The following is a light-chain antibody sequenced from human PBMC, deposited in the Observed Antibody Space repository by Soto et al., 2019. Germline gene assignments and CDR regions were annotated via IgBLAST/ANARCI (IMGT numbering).Light chain of an antibody. J-gene: IGLJ2*01. V-gene: IGLV1-44*01. CDR3: AAWDDSLNVV. CDR2: SNN. Sequence: QSVLTQPPSASGTPGQTVTISCSGSSSNIGSNTVNWYQQLPRTAPKFLLSSNNQRPSGVPDRFSGSKSGTSASLVISGLQSEDEADYYCAAWDDSLNVVFGGGTKVTVL. CDR1: SSNIGSNT.